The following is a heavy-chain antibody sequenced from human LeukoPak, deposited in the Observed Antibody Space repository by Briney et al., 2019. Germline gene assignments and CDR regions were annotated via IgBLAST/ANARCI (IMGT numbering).Heavy chain of an antibody. D-gene: IGHD3-3*01. Sequence: SVKVSCKASGGTFSSYAISWVRQAPGQGLEWMGGIIPIFGTANYAQKFQGRVTITTDESTSTAYMELSSLRSEDTAVYYCARAVREWFGQDHYYYYMDVWGKGTTVTVS. CDR2: IIPIFGTA. J-gene: IGHJ6*03. CDR1: GGTFSSYA. CDR3: ARAVREWFGQDHYYYYMDV. V-gene: IGHV1-69*05.